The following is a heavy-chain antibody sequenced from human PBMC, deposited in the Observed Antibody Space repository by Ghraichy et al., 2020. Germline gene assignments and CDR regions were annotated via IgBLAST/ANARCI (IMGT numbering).Heavy chain of an antibody. Sequence: GGSLRLSCAASGFTVSSSYMNWVRQAPGKGLEWVSVIYSDGTTYYADSVKGRFTISRDNSKNTLYLQMNSLRAEDTAVYYCARGSHTSTMDVWGKGTTVTVSS. CDR1: GFTVSSSY. J-gene: IGHJ6*04. D-gene: IGHD1-26*01. CDR3: ARGSHTSTMDV. V-gene: IGHV3-66*01. CDR2: IYSDGTT.